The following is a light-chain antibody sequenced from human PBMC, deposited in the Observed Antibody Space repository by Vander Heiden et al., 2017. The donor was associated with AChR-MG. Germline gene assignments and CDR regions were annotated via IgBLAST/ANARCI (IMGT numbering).Light chain of an antibody. CDR2: GKN. V-gene: IGLV3-19*01. J-gene: IGLJ2*01. CDR3: NNVV. CDR1: SLRSYY. Sequence: SSELTQDPAVSVALGQTVRITCQGDSLRSYYASWYQQKPGQAPVLVIYGKNNRPSGIPDRFSGSSSGNTASLTITGAQAEDEADYYCNNVVFGGGTKLTVL.